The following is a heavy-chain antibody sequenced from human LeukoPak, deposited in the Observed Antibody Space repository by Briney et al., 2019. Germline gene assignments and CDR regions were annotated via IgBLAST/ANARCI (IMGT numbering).Heavy chain of an antibody. V-gene: IGHV3-23*01. CDR2: ISGSGGST. CDR3: AKDTRYSGSYYFVFDC. D-gene: IGHD1-26*01. J-gene: IGHJ4*02. Sequence: GGSLRLSCAASGFTFSSYAMSWVRQAPGKGLEWVSTISGSGGSTYYADSVKGRFTISRDNSKNTLYLQMNSLRAEDTAVYYCAKDTRYSGSYYFVFDCWGQGTLVTVSS. CDR1: GFTFSSYA.